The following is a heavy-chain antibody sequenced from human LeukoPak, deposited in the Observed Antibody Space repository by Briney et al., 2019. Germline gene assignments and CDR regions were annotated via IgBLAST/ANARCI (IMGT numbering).Heavy chain of an antibody. CDR3: ARDQSCGYSSSCLHSDY. D-gene: IGHD6-13*01. J-gene: IGHJ4*02. Sequence: PGGSLRLSCAASGFTFSSYSMNWVRQAPGKGLEWVSSISSSSSYIYYADSVKGRFTISRDNAKNSLYLQMNSLRAEDTAVYYCARDQSCGYSSSCLHSDYWGQGTLVTVSS. CDR2: ISSSSSYI. CDR1: GFTFSSYS. V-gene: IGHV3-21*01.